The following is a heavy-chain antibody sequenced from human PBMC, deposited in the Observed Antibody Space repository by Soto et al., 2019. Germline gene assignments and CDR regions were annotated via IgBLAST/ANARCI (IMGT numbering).Heavy chain of an antibody. CDR2: ISYDGSNK. V-gene: IGHV3-30*18. D-gene: IGHD1-26*01. J-gene: IGHJ4*02. CDR1: GFTFSSYG. CDR3: AKVLSGSYDY. Sequence: GGSLRLSCAASGFTFSSYGMHWVRQAPGKGLEWVAVISYDGSNKYYADSVKGRFTISRDNSKNTLYLQMNSLRAEDTAVYYWAKVLSGSYDYWGQGTLVIGSS.